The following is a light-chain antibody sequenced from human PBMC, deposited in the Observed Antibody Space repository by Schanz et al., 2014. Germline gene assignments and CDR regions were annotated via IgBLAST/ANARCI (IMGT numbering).Light chain of an antibody. CDR2: DVS. CDR1: SSDVGGYNY. CDR3: SSFTSTNTWV. V-gene: IGLV2-14*01. Sequence: QSALTQPASVSGSPGQSITISCTGTSSDVGGYNYVFWYQQHPGKAPKLMIYDVSDRPSGVSNRFSGSKSGNTASLTISGLQAEDESDYYCSSFTSTNTWVFGGGTKLTVL. J-gene: IGLJ3*02.